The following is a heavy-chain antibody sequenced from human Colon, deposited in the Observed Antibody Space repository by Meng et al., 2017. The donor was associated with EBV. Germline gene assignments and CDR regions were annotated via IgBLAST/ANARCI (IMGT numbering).Heavy chain of an antibody. D-gene: IGHD2-21*02. Sequence: RLQAPDSGLVHPSHSLSLTCAVSGDSISSGDYSWSWIRQPPGQGLEWIGYIYHGGTTYNTSLKSRVTISVDNSKNQFSLRLTSVTAADTAVYYCARGPYCGGDCYWFDPWGQGTLVTVSS. CDR2: IYHGGTT. J-gene: IGHJ5*02. V-gene: IGHV4-30-2*01. CDR1: GDSISSGDYS. CDR3: ARGPYCGGDCYWFDP.